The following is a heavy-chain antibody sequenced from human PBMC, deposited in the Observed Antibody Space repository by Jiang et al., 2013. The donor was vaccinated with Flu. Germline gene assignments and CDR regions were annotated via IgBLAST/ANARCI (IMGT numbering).Heavy chain of an antibody. CDR2: FDPEDGET. Sequence: ELSMHWVRQXPGKGLEWMGGFDPEDGETIYAQKFQGRVTMTEDTSTDTAYMELSSLRSEDTAVYYCATPGWELLHYFDYWGQGTLVTVSS. V-gene: IGHV1-24*01. CDR3: ATPGWELLHYFDY. CDR1: ELS. D-gene: IGHD1-26*01. J-gene: IGHJ4*02.